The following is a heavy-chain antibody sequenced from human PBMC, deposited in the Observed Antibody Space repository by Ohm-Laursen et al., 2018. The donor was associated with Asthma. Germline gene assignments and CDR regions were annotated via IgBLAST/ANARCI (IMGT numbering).Heavy chain of an antibody. V-gene: IGHV3-30-3*01. CDR3: ARMGYCSSTSCYSYYYYGMDV. CDR2: ISYDGSNK. D-gene: IGHD2-2*01. Sequence: SLRLSCSASGFTFSSYAMHWARQAPGKGLEWVAVISYDGSNKYYADSVKGRFTISRDNSKNTLYLQMNSLRAEDTAVYYCARMGYCSSTSCYSYYYYGMDVWGQGTTVTVSS. CDR1: GFTFSSYA. J-gene: IGHJ6*02.